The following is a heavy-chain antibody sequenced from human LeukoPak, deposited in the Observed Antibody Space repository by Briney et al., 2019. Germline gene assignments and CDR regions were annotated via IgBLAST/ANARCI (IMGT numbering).Heavy chain of an antibody. CDR1: GGSFSGYY. CDR2: INHSGST. D-gene: IGHD3-3*01. Sequence: PSETLSLTCAVYGGSFSGYYWSWIRQPPGKGLEWIGEINHSGSTNYNPSLKSRVTISVDTSKNQFSLKLSSVTAADTAVYYCARTEYYDFWSGYYRFDPWGQGTLVTVSS. J-gene: IGHJ5*02. CDR3: ARTEYYDFWSGYYRFDP. V-gene: IGHV4-34*01.